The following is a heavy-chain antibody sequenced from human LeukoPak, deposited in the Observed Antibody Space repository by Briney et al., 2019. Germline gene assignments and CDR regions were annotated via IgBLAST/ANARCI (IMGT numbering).Heavy chain of an antibody. Sequence: SETLSLTCTVSGGSIRRYYLRWIRQPAGKGLNWIGRIYTCGSTNYNPSLKSRVTMSVDTSKNQFSLKLSSVTAADTAVYYCARDLTSVTTLLGDAFDIWGQGTMVTVSS. CDR2: IYTCGST. J-gene: IGHJ3*02. CDR1: GGSIRRYY. V-gene: IGHV4-4*07. D-gene: IGHD4-11*01. CDR3: ARDLTSVTTLLGDAFDI.